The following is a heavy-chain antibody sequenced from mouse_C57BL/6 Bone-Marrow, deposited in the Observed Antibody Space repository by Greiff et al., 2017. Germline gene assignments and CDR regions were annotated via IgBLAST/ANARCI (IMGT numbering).Heavy chain of an antibody. CDR1: GFNIKDYY. Sequence: EVQLQQSGAELVKPGASVKLSCTASGFNIKDYYMHWVKQRTEQGLEWIGRIEPEDGESKYASKFQGKATITADTSSNTAYRQRSSLTSEDTDVYYCAPDGCCEYFDVWGTGTTVTVSS. D-gene: IGHD2-3*01. J-gene: IGHJ1*03. CDR3: APDGCCEYFDV. CDR2: IEPEDGES. V-gene: IGHV14-2*01.